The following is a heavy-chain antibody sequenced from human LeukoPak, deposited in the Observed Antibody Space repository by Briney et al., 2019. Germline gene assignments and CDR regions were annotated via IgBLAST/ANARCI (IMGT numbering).Heavy chain of an antibody. D-gene: IGHD3-10*01. CDR3: ARLDYYGSGSYGLSFDY. CDR2: IYHSGST. CDR1: GYSISSGYY. J-gene: IGHJ4*02. Sequence: SETLSLTCTVSGYSISSGYYWGWIRQPPGKGLEWIGSIYHSGSTYYNPSLKSRVTISVDTSKNQFSLKLSSVTAADTAVYYCARLDYYGSGSYGLSFDYWGQGTLVTVSS. V-gene: IGHV4-38-2*02.